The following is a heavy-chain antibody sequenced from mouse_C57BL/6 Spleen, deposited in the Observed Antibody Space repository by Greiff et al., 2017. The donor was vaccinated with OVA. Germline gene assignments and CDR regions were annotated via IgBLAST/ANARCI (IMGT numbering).Heavy chain of an antibody. Sequence: VQLQESGAELVRPGSSVKLSCKASGYTFPSYWMPWVKQRPIQGLEWIGNIDPSDSETHYNQKFKDKATLTVDKSSSTAYMQLSSLTSEDSAVYYCARRRVYDGYLYAMDYWGQGTSVTVSS. D-gene: IGHD2-3*01. CDR3: ARRRVYDGYLYAMDY. CDR2: IDPSDSET. CDR1: GYTFPSYW. V-gene: IGHV1-52*01. J-gene: IGHJ4*01.